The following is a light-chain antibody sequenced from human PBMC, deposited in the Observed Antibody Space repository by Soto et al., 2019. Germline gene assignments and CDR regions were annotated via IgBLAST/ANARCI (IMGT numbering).Light chain of an antibody. J-gene: IGKJ2*01. CDR3: QQSYGSPYT. CDR1: QDISSY. CDR2: IAS. Sequence: DIQMTQSPSSLSASVGDRVTITCRASQDISSYLNWYQQQPGKAPNLLISIASTLQSGVPSRFSGSGFGTEFTLTISCLEPEDFATYYCQQSYGSPYTFGQGTKLEIE. V-gene: IGKV1-39*01.